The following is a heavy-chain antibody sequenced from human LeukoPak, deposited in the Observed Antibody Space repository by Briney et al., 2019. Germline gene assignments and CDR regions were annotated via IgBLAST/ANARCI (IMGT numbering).Heavy chain of an antibody. CDR1: GYSISSGYY. CDR3: ARQISSGSYADY. V-gene: IGHV4-38-2*01. Sequence: SETLSLTCSVSGYSISSGYYWGCIRQPPGKGPEWIGSIYYSGSTYYNPSLKSRVTISVDTSKNQFSLKLSSVTAADTAVYYCARQISSGSYADYWGQGTLVTVSS. D-gene: IGHD1-26*01. J-gene: IGHJ4*02. CDR2: IYYSGST.